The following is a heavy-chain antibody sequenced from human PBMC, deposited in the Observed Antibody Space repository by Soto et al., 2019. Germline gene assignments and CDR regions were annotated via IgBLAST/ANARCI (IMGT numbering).Heavy chain of an antibody. Sequence: PGGSLRLSCAASGFTVSSNYMSWVRQAPGKGLEWVSVIYSGGSTYYADSVKGRFTISRDNSKNTLYLQMNSLRAEDTAVYYCARGPNYYDSSGYPITDYWGQGTLVTVSS. J-gene: IGHJ4*02. CDR3: ARGPNYYDSSGYPITDY. D-gene: IGHD3-22*01. CDR2: IYSGGST. V-gene: IGHV3-53*01. CDR1: GFTVSSNY.